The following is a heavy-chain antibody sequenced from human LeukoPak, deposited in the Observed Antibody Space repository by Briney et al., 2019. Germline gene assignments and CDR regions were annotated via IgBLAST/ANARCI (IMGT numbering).Heavy chain of an antibody. V-gene: IGHV3-48*03. Sequence: GGSLRLSCAASGFTFSSYEMNWVRQAPGKGLEWVSYISSSGSTIYYADSVKGRFTISRDNAKNSLYLQMNSLRAEDTAVYYCAGTYYYDSSGSPDWGRGTLVTVSS. CDR3: AGTYYYDSSGSPD. J-gene: IGHJ4*02. CDR1: GFTFSSYE. CDR2: ISSSGSTI. D-gene: IGHD3-22*01.